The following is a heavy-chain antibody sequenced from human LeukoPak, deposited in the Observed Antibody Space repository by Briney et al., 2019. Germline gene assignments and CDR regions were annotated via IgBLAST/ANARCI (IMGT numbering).Heavy chain of an antibody. J-gene: IGHJ4*02. Sequence: GGSLRLSCAASGFTFSDYYMTWIRQAPGKGLEWVAVISYDGSNKYYADSVKGRFTISRDNSKNTLYLQMNSLRAEDTAVYYCARAPLDDSSGYYYTPSFDYWGQGTLVTVSS. V-gene: IGHV3-30-3*01. CDR3: ARAPLDDSSGYYYTPSFDY. D-gene: IGHD3-22*01. CDR2: ISYDGSNK. CDR1: GFTFSDYY.